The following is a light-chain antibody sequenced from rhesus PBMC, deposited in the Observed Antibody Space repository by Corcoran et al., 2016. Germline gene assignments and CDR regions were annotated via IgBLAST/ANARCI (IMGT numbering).Light chain of an antibody. CDR1: QSLLVSEVGNTY. CDR2: AVS. V-gene: IGKV2S20*01. CDR3: MQGIEYPYT. J-gene: IGKJ2*01. Sequence: IVMTQTPLYLPVTPGELASISCRSSQSLLVSEVGNTYLEWDLQKPGQPPQALIYAVSNRASGVPDRFSGSGSDTDVTLKISRMGPDDIGIYYYMQGIEYPYTFGQGAKLEVE.